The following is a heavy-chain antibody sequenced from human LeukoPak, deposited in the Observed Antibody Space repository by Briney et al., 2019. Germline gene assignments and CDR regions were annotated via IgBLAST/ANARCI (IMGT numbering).Heavy chain of an antibody. CDR3: VKGPSSNVWSYTDY. Sequence: GGSLRLSCAASGVTFSSYAMNWVRQAPGEGLEWVSGITGNGVSTYYADSVQGRFTISRDNSENTLYLQLNSLRAEDTAVYYCVKGPSSNVWSYTDYWGQGTLVTVSS. J-gene: IGHJ4*02. V-gene: IGHV3-23*01. CDR1: GVTFSSYA. D-gene: IGHD2-2*01. CDR2: ITGNGVST.